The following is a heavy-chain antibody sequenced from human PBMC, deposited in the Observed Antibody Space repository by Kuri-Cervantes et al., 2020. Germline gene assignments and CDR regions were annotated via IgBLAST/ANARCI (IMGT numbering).Heavy chain of an antibody. CDR1: GFTFTSYG. V-gene: IGHV3-53*01. Sequence: GGSLRLSCAASGFTFTSYGMNWVRQAPGKGLEWVSVIYSGGSTYYADSVKGRFTISRDNSKNTLYLQMNSLRAEDTAVYYCARAGDWDAFDIWGQGTMVTVSS. D-gene: IGHD2-21*02. CDR2: IYSGGST. J-gene: IGHJ3*02. CDR3: ARAGDWDAFDI.